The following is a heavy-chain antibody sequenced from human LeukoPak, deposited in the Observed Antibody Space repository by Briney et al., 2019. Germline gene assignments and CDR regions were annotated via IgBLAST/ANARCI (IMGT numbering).Heavy chain of an antibody. V-gene: IGHV3-23*01. J-gene: IGHJ6*03. CDR2: VRDNAGIT. Sequence: GGSLRLSCAAAGFTFSSYGMSWVRQAPGKGLEWVSHVRDNAGITFYADSVKGRFTISRDNPKNTVYLQMNSLRAEDTAVYYCAKDKDYYMDVWGKGTTVTVSS. CDR3: AKDKDYYMDV. CDR1: GFTFSSYG.